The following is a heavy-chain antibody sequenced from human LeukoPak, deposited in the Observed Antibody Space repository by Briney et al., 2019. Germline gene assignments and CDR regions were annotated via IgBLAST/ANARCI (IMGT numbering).Heavy chain of an antibody. D-gene: IGHD4-11*01. V-gene: IGHV4-34*01. CDR1: GGSFSGYY. Sequence: SETLSLTCAVYGGSFSGYYWSWIRQPPGKGLDWIGEINHSGGTNYNPSLKSRVTISVDTSKNQFSLKLSSVTAADTAVYYCAREGDYSNYRRTSTLDYWGQGTLVTVSS. CDR3: AREGDYSNYRRTSTLDY. J-gene: IGHJ4*02. CDR2: INHSGGT.